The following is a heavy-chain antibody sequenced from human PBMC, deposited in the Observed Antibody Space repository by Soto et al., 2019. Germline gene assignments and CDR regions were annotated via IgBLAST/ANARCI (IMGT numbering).Heavy chain of an antibody. CDR1: GFTFSNAW. CDR3: CTGVALVRAVALAY. Sequence: EVQLVESGGGLVKPGGSLRVSCAASGFTFSNAWMFWVRQAPGKGPEWVGRIKSKTDGGTTDYNTLKKDRFTISREDSKNTLYLEMSSQDIDDTHVYYCCTGVALVRAVALAYWCQGDLVSVSS. D-gene: IGHD3-10*01. CDR2: IKSKTDGGTT. V-gene: IGHV3-15*07. J-gene: IGHJ4*02.